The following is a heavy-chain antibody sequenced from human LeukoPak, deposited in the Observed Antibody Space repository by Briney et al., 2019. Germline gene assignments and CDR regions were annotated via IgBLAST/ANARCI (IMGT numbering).Heavy chain of an antibody. CDR3: ARGDSSNLGLRRAFDI. D-gene: IGHD6-13*01. Sequence: GGSLRLSCAASGFTLSGYWMNWLRQAPGKGLDWVTNLKEDGRARSYVESVKGRFTISRDKAKNSLYLQMDSLRAEDTGVYSCARGDSSNLGLRRAFDIWGQGTLVTVSS. CDR1: GFTLSGYW. CDR2: LKEDGRAR. J-gene: IGHJ3*02. V-gene: IGHV3-7*02.